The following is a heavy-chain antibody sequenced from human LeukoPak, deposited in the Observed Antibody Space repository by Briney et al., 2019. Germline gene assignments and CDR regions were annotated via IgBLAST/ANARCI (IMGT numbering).Heavy chain of an antibody. D-gene: IGHD3-10*01. J-gene: IGHJ6*03. V-gene: IGHV3-53*01. CDR3: AKDYYGSGTYFYSYSYMDV. CDR1: GFTVSSNY. Sequence: GGSLRLSCAASGFTVSSNYMSWVRQAPGKGLEWVSVIYSGGSTYYSDSVKGRFTISRDNSKNTLYLQMNSLRAEDTAVYYCAKDYYGSGTYFYSYSYMDVWGKGTTVTVSS. CDR2: IYSGGST.